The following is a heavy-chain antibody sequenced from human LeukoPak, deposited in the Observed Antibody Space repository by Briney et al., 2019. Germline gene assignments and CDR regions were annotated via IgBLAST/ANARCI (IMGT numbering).Heavy chain of an antibody. CDR2: IYYSGST. D-gene: IGHD3-22*01. CDR3: ARGSYDSSGYYLFDY. CDR1: GGSISSYY. Sequence: PSETLSLTCTVSGGSISSYYWSWIRQPPGKGLEWIGYIYYSGSTNYNPSLKSRVTISVDTSKNQFSLKLSSVTAADTAVYYCARGSYDSSGYYLFDYWGLGTLVTVSS. J-gene: IGHJ4*02. V-gene: IGHV4-59*01.